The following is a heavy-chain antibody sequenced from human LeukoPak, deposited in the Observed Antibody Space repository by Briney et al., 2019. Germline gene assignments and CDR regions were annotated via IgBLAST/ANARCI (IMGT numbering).Heavy chain of an antibody. CDR2: ISYDGSNK. CDR3: AGGQMFTSGGFDD. V-gene: IGHV3-30*03. Sequence: GGSLRLSCAASGFTFSSQGMHWVRQAPDKGLEWVAVISYDGSNKYYADSVKGRFTISRDNSKNTVNLQMNSLRAEDTALYYCAGGQMFTSGGFDDWGQGTLVTVSS. D-gene: IGHD6-19*01. J-gene: IGHJ4*02. CDR1: GFTFSSQG.